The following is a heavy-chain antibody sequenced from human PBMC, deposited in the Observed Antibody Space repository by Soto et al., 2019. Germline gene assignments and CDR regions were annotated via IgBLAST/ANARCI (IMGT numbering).Heavy chain of an antibody. V-gene: IGHV3-30*18. CDR1: GFTFSSYG. J-gene: IGHJ4*02. CDR3: AKERYSSGWFYY. D-gene: IGHD6-19*01. CDR2: ISYDGSNK. Sequence: GGSLRLSCAASGFTFSSYGMHWVRQAPGKGLEWVAVISYDGSNKYYADSVKGRFTISRDNSKNTLYLQMNSLRAEDTAVYYCAKERYSSGWFYYWGQGTLVTVSS.